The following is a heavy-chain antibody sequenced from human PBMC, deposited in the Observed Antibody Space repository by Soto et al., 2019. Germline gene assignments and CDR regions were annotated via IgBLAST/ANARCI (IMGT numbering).Heavy chain of an antibody. CDR3: VNMMIARGAFDF. J-gene: IGHJ4*02. CDR2: ISPQGGST. D-gene: IGHD2-21*01. Sequence: SLGLSCSASGFAFSSYAMHWVRQTPGKGLEYVSAISPQGGSTYYADSVKGRFTISRDDSKNTVYLQMSSLRPDDTAVYYCVNMMIARGAFDFWGQGTLVTVSS. CDR1: GFAFSSYA. V-gene: IGHV3-64D*06.